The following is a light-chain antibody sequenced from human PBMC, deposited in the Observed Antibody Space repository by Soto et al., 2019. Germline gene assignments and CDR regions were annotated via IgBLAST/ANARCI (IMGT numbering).Light chain of an antibody. Sequence: EIVLRQSPGTLSLSPGERATLSCRASQSVSSSYLAWYQQKPCHAPRLLIYGASSRATGIPDRFSGSGSGTDFTLTISRLEPEDFAVYYCQQYGGSPTFGGGTKVDIK. CDR2: GAS. J-gene: IGKJ4*01. CDR1: QSVSSSY. V-gene: IGKV3-20*01. CDR3: QQYGGSPT.